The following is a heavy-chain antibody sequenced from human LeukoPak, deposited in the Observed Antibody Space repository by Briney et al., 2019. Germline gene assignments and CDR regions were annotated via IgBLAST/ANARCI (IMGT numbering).Heavy chain of an antibody. CDR2: IYPYTGAT. D-gene: IGHD2-21*01. CDR3: AGGDPLYSYSGMDV. Sequence: GDSVKVSCKASGYTFSGTGWYLYWLRQAPGQGLEGMGWIYPYTGATNYAQKFQERVTITRDMATSTAYMELSSLRSEDTAVYYCAGGDPLYSYSGMDVWGQGTTVTVSS. J-gene: IGHJ6*02. V-gene: IGHV1-2*02. CDR1: GYTFSGTGWY.